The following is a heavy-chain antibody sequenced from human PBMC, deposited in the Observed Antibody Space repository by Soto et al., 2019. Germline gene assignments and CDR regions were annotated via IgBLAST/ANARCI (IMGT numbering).Heavy chain of an antibody. V-gene: IGHV3-23*01. Sequence: EEQLLESGGGLVQPGGSLRLSCAASGLTFSRYAMSWVRQAPGKGLEWVSIINPSGDITYYGDSVKGRFTISRDNSKNTLSLQMNSLSAEDTAVYYCAKSLRPSALTTSYFDYRGQGTLVTVSS. CDR2: INPSGDIT. J-gene: IGHJ4*02. D-gene: IGHD4-17*01. CDR1: GLTFSRYA. CDR3: AKSLRPSALTTSYFDY.